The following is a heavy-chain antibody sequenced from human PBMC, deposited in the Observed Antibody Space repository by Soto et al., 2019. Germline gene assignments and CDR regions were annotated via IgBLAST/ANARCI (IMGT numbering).Heavy chain of an antibody. CDR3: ARVRMGYYMDV. Sequence: EVQLVESGGGLVKPGGSLRLSCAASGFTFSSYSMNWVRQAPGKGLEWVSSISSSSSYIYYADSVKGRFTISRDNAKNSLYLQMNSLRAEGTAVYYCARVRMGYYMDVWGKGTTVTVSS. J-gene: IGHJ6*03. V-gene: IGHV3-21*01. CDR2: ISSSSSYI. D-gene: IGHD2-8*01. CDR1: GFTFSSYS.